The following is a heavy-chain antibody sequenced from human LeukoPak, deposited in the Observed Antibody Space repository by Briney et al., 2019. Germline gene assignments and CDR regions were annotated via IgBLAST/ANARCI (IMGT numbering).Heavy chain of an antibody. CDR3: AKPDIVATSSRYFDY. Sequence: GGSLRLSCAASGFTFSSYAMSWVRQAPGKGLEWVSTTSGSGGSTSCADSVKGRFTISRDNSKNTLYLQMNSLRAEDTAVYYCAKPDIVATSSRYFDYWGQGTLVTVSS. V-gene: IGHV3-23*01. CDR2: TSGSGGST. D-gene: IGHD5-12*01. J-gene: IGHJ4*02. CDR1: GFTFSSYA.